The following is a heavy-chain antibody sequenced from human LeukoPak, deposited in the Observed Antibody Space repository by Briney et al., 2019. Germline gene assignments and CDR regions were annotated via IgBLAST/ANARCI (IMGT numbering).Heavy chain of an antibody. D-gene: IGHD6-6*01. CDR2: IYYSGST. V-gene: IGHV4-39*07. Sequence: PSETLSLTCTVSGGSISSSSYYWGWIRQPPGKGLEWIGSIYYSGSTYYNPSLKSRVTISVDTSKNQFSLKLSSVTAADTAVYYCARDSWAYSSSEGGGLNWGQGTLVTVSS. J-gene: IGHJ4*02. CDR3: ARDSWAYSSSEGGGLN. CDR1: GGSISSSSYY.